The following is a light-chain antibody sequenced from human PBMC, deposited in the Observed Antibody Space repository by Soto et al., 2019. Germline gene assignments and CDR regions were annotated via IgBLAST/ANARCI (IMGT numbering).Light chain of an antibody. Sequence: LRQAAGAVTFSSGDRDNLPCRASQSVSSNKLAWYQQKPGQAPRLLIYAASSRATGIPDRFSGSGSGTDFTLMINRLEPEDFAVYYCQDYGTSWTFGQGTKVDIK. CDR1: QSVSSNK. V-gene: IGKV3-20*01. CDR2: AAS. J-gene: IGKJ1*01. CDR3: QDYGTSWT.